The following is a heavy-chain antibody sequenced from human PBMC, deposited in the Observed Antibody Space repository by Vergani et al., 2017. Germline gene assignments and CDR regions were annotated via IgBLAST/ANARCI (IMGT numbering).Heavy chain of an antibody. J-gene: IGHJ4*02. CDR3: ARVGIAAAGTAIDY. CDR1: GGSISSYY. V-gene: IGHV4-59*12. CDR2: INHSGST. D-gene: IGHD6-13*01. Sequence: QVQLQESGPGLVKPSETLSLTCTVSGGSISSYYWSWIRQPAGKGLEWIGEINHSGSTNYNPSLKSRVTISVDTSKNQFSLKLSSVTAADTAVYYCARVGIAAAGTAIDYWGQGTLVTVSS.